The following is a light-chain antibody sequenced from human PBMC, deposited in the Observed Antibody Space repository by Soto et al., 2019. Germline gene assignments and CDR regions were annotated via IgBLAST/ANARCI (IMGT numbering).Light chain of an antibody. J-gene: IGKJ1*01. V-gene: IGKV1-5*01. CDR2: GAS. Sequence: DIQMTQSPSTLSASVGDRVTFTCRASQSVSIWLAWYQQKPGKAPKLLISGASTLESGVPSRFSGSVSGTEFTLTISSLQPDDFATYYCQQYKNYLTFGQGTKVDIK. CDR1: QSVSIW. CDR3: QQYKNYLT.